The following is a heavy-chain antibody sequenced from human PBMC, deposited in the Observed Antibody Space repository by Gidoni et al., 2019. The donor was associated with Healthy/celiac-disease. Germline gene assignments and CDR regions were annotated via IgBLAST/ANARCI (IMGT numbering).Heavy chain of an antibody. D-gene: IGHD4-17*01. V-gene: IGHV3-20*04. CDR1: GFTFDDYG. Sequence: EVQLVESGGGVVRPGGSLSLSCAASGFTFDDYGMSWVRQAPGKGMEWGSGINWNGGSTGDADSVKGRFTIARDNAKNSLYLQMNSLRAEDTALYYCARDPHNDYGDFGYFDYWGQGTLVTVSS. CDR2: INWNGGST. J-gene: IGHJ4*02. CDR3: ARDPHNDYGDFGYFDY.